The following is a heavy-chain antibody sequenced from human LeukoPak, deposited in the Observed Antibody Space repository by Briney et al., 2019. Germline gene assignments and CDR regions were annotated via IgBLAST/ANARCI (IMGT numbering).Heavy chain of an antibody. V-gene: IGHV4-30-2*01. CDR2: IYHSGST. CDR3: ARETRENYFDY. CDR1: GGSISCGGYS. Sequence: SETLSLTCAVSGGSISCGGYSWSWIRQPPGKGLEWIGYIYHSGSTYYNPSLKSRVTISVDRSKNQFSLKLSSVTAADTAVYYCARETRENYFDYWGQGTLVTVSS. J-gene: IGHJ4*02.